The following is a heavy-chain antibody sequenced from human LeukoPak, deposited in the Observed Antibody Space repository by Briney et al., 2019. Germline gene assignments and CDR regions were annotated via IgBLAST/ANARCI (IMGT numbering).Heavy chain of an antibody. V-gene: IGHV1-8*01. D-gene: IGHD3-10*01. CDR2: MNPNSGNT. CDR1: GYTFTSYD. Sequence: ASVKVSCKASGYTFTSYDINWVRQATGQVLRWMGWMNPNSGNTGYAQKFQGRVTMTRNTSISTAYMELSSLRSEDTAVYYCARVKVGSFRITYYFDYWGQGTLVTVSS. J-gene: IGHJ4*02. CDR3: ARVKVGSFRITYYFDY.